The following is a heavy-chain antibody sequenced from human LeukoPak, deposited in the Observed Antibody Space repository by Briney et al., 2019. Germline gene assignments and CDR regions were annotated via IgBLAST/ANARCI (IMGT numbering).Heavy chain of an antibody. CDR2: IYPGDSDT. V-gene: IGHV5-51*01. CDR3: ARHLGTRPGARRFDP. D-gene: IGHD1-1*01. Sequence: GEYLKISCKGSGYSFTSYWIGWVRQMPGKGLEWMGIIYPGDSDTRYSPSFQGQVTISADKSISTAYLQWSSLKASDTAMYYCARHLGTRPGARRFDPWGQGTLVTVSS. J-gene: IGHJ5*02. CDR1: GYSFTSYW.